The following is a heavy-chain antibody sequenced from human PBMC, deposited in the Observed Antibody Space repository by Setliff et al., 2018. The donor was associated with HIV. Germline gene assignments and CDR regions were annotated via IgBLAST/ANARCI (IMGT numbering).Heavy chain of an antibody. CDR1: GYTFTGYY. CDR3: ARGGRFWGQYGVDY. CDR2: IIPNSGGT. D-gene: IGHD3-16*01. J-gene: IGHJ4*02. V-gene: IGHV1-2*02. Sequence: ASVKVSCKASGYTFTGYYIHWVRQAPGQGLEWMGWIIPNSGGTNYAQKFQGRVTMTWDTSISAATMELTRLHSDDTAVYFCARGGRFWGQYGVDYWGQGTLVTVSS.